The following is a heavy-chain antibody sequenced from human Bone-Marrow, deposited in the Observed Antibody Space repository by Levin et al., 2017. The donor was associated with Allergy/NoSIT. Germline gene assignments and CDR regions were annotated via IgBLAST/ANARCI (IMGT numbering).Heavy chain of an antibody. CDR1: GFTFSSHS. J-gene: IGHJ3*02. Sequence: PGGSLRLSCAVSGFTFSSHSMNWVRQAPGKGLEWVSYINSASSSIHYADSVKGRFTISRDNAKNSLHLQMNSLRAEDTAVYYCVREDDGWGTNLFDIWGQGTMVTVSS. CDR3: VREDDGWGTNLFDI. V-gene: IGHV3-48*04. D-gene: IGHD1-7*01. CDR2: INSASSSI.